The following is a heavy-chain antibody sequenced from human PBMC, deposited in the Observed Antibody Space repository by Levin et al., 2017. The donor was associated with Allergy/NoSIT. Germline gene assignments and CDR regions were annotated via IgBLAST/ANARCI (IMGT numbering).Heavy chain of an antibody. V-gene: IGHV4-39*07. CDR3: ARADTSGWYGAGAFDI. Sequence: SETLSLTCTVSGGSISSSGYYWGWIRQPPGKGLEWIGSIYYSGSTYYNPSLKSRVTISVDTSKNQFSKNQFSLKLSSVTAADTAVYYCARADTSGWYGAGAFDIWGQGTMVTVSS. CDR2: IYYSGST. CDR1: GGSISSSGYY. J-gene: IGHJ3*02. D-gene: IGHD6-19*01.